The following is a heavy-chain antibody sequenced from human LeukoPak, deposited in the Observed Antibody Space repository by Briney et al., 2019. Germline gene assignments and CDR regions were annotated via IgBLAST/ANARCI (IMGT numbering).Heavy chain of an antibody. CDR1: GFTVSSNY. Sequence: GGSLRLSCAASGFTVSSNYMSWVRQAPGKGLEWVSIIYPGGTTHYADSVKGRFTISRDNSKNTLYLQMNSLRAEDTAVYYCARDIAGSGTYYSDHWGQGTLVTVSS. J-gene: IGHJ4*02. V-gene: IGHV3-53*01. CDR3: ARDIAGSGTYYSDH. CDR2: IYPGGTT. D-gene: IGHD3-10*01.